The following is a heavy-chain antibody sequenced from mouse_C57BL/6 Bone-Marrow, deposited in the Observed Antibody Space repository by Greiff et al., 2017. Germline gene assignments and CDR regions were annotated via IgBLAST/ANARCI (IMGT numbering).Heavy chain of an antibody. Sequence: EVQGVESGGGLVKPGGSLKLSCAASGFTFSSYTMSWVRQTPEKRLQWVAAISGGGGNTCYHDSVKGRFTISRDNDKNILYLQMSSLRSEDTALYYGTRQVTTVLATKYFDVWGTGTTVTVSS. CDR3: TRQVTTVLATKYFDV. CDR1: GFTFSSYT. D-gene: IGHD1-1*01. CDR2: ISGGGGNT. J-gene: IGHJ1*03. V-gene: IGHV5-9*01.